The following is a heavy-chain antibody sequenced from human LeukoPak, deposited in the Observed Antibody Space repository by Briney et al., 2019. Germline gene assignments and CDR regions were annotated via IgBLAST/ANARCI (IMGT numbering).Heavy chain of an antibody. V-gene: IGHV4-34*01. J-gene: IGHJ5*01. Sequence: PSETLSLTCRVYGGSFSGYYWSWVRQPPGKGLEWIGEVNYSGSINYKPSLKSRVIIPVDTSKSQFSLKLKSVTAADTAVYYCASYRYGYRGMDSWGQGAQVTVSS. D-gene: IGHD5-12*01. CDR2: VNYSGSI. CDR3: ASYRYGYRGMDS. CDR1: GGSFSGYY.